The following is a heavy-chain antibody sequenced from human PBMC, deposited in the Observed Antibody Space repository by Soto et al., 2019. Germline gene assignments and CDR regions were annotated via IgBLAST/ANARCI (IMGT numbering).Heavy chain of an antibody. CDR3: ALSFSQTNIDV. CDR2: INPDSGRT. V-gene: IGHV1-2*02. J-gene: IGHJ6*01. Sequence: QVQLVQSGPEVGKPGASVKASCKASGYTFTGYYLHWVRQAPGQGLEWMGYINPDSGRTRYAQKFQGTVTMTRDTSITTAYLELSSLKYDDSAIFYCALSFSQTNIDVWGQGTTVIVSS. CDR1: GYTFTGYY.